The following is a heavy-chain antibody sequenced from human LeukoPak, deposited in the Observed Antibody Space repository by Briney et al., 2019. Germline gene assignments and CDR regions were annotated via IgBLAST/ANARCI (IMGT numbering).Heavy chain of an antibody. CDR3: ARFKYDFWSGSRSYYFYGMDV. J-gene: IGHJ6*02. CDR1: GGSISSHY. Sequence: SETLSLTCTVSGGSISSHYWSWIRQPPGKGLEWIGYIYYSGSSTYTPSLKSRVTISLDTSKNQFSLKLSSVTAADTAVYYCARFKYDFWSGSRSYYFYGMDVWGQGTTVTVSS. V-gene: IGHV4-59*08. CDR2: IYYSGSS. D-gene: IGHD3-3*01.